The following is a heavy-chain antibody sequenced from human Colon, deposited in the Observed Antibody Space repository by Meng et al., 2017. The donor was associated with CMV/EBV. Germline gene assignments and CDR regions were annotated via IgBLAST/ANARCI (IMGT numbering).Heavy chain of an antibody. CDR3: GRADRCGGDCYDRPLDY. J-gene: IGHJ4*02. CDR1: GFTFSSHA. Sequence: GESLKISCAASGFTFSSHAMNWVRQAPGKGLEWVSTVNAGGRDTYYADSAKGRFTISRDNSKNTLYLQMNSLKVEDTAIYYCGRADRCGGDCYDRPLDYWGQGSLVTVSS. V-gene: IGHV3-23*01. D-gene: IGHD2-21*01. CDR2: VNAGGRDT.